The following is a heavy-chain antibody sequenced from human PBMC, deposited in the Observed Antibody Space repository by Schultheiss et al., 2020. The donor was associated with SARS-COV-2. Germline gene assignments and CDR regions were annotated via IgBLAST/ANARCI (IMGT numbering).Heavy chain of an antibody. CDR1: GYTFNSYH. J-gene: IGHJ4*02. D-gene: IGHD4-17*01. Sequence: SVKVSCKTSGYTFNSYHIHWVRQAPGQGLEWMGGIIPIIGTANYAQNFQDRVTITADEFTYTAYMEVHSLLSDDTAVYYCARFRGDYGSGDDFWGQGTLVTVSS. CDR3: ARFRGDYGSGDDF. CDR2: IIPIIGTA. V-gene: IGHV1-69*13.